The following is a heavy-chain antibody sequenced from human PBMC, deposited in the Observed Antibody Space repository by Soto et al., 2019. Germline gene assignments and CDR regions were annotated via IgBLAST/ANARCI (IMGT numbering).Heavy chain of an antibody. CDR3: ASPRGGSSWYNFLSVISNFDY. CDR2: IYYRGST. D-gene: IGHD6-13*01. CDR1: GGSISSSSYY. Sequence: PSETLSLTCTVSGGSISSSSYYWGWVRQPPGKGLEWIGSIYYRGSTYYNPSLKSRVTISVDTSKNQFSLKLSSVTAADTAVYYCASPRGGSSWYNFLSVISNFDYWGQGTLVTVSP. V-gene: IGHV4-39*01. J-gene: IGHJ4*02.